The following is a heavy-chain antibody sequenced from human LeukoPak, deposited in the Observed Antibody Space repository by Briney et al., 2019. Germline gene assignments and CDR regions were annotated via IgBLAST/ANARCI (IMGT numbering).Heavy chain of an antibody. V-gene: IGHV5-51*01. CDR2: IYPGDSDT. J-gene: IGHJ4*02. CDR3: ARRHYYDSSGYYYGY. CDR1: GYSFTSYG. Sequence: GESLKISCKGSGYSFTSYGIGWVRQMPGKGLEWMGIIYPGDSDTRYSPSFQGQVTISADKSISTAYLQWSSLKASDTAMYYCARRHYYDSSGYYYGYWGQGTLVTVSS. D-gene: IGHD3-22*01.